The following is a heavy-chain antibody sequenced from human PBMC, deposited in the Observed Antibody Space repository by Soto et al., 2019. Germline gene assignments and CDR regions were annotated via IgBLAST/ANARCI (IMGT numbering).Heavy chain of an antibody. Sequence: EVQLLESGGGLVQPGGSLRLSCAASGFTFSSYAMSWVRQAPGKGLEWVSAISGSGGSTYYADSVKGRFTISRDNSKNTLYLQMNSLRAKDTAVYYCAKGDGVTTNYLDYWGQGTLVTVSS. CDR1: GFTFSSYA. V-gene: IGHV3-23*01. CDR2: ISGSGGST. J-gene: IGHJ4*02. CDR3: AKGDGVTTNYLDY. D-gene: IGHD2-21*02.